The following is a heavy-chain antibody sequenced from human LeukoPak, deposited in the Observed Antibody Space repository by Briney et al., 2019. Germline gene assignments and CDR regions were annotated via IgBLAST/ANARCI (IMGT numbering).Heavy chain of an antibody. V-gene: IGHV3-33*06. Sequence: GESLKISCAASGFTFSSYGMHWVRQAPGKGLEWVAVIWYDGSNKYYADSVKGRFTISRDNSKNTLYLQMNSLRAEDTAVYYCAKDQGGTLYYYYYMDVWGKGTTVTVSS. CDR3: AKDQGGTLYYYYYMDV. D-gene: IGHD3-16*01. J-gene: IGHJ6*03. CDR1: GFTFSSYG. CDR2: IWYDGSNK.